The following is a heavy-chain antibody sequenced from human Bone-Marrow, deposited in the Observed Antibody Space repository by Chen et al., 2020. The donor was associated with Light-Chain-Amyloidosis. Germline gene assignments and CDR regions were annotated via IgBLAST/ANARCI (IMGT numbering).Heavy chain of an antibody. D-gene: IGHD5-12*01. J-gene: IGHJ4*02. Sequence: EVPLEQSGPEVKKHGESLKISCKGSGYTFPNYWIGWVRQMPGKGLEWMGVIYPDDSDARYSPSVEGQVTISADKSITTAYRQWRSLKASDTAMYYCARRRDGYNFDYWGQGTLVTVSS. CDR3: ARRRDGYNFDY. V-gene: IGHV5-51*01. CDR2: IYPDDSDA. CDR1: GYTFPNYW.